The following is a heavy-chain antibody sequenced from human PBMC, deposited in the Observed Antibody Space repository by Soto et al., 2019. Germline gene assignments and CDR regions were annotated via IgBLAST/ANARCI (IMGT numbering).Heavy chain of an antibody. CDR1: GYTFTSYG. D-gene: IGHD6-19*01. J-gene: IGHJ5*02. Sequence: ASVKVSCKASGYTFTSYGISWVRQAPRQGLEWMGWISAYNGNTNYAQKLQGRVTMTTDTSTSTAYMELRSLRSDDTAVYYCARVKTAVAGSWFDPWGQGTLVTVSS. CDR2: ISAYNGNT. CDR3: ARVKTAVAGSWFDP. V-gene: IGHV1-18*04.